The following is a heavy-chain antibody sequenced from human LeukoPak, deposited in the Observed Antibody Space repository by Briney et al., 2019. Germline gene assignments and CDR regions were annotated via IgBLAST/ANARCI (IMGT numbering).Heavy chain of an antibody. CDR1: GGSISSSNW. D-gene: IGHD5-12*01. CDR2: IYYSGST. Sequence: PSETLSLTCAVSGGSISSSNWWSWVRQPPGKGLEWIGYIYYSGSTYYNPSLKSRVTISVDTSKNQFSLKLSSVAAADTAVYYCARAEYSGYDYWFDPWGQGTLVTVSS. CDR3: ARAEYSGYDYWFDP. V-gene: IGHV4-30-4*01. J-gene: IGHJ5*02.